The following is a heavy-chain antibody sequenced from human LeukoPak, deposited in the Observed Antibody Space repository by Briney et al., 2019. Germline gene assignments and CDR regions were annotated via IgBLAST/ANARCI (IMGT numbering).Heavy chain of an antibody. V-gene: IGHV3-21*01. D-gene: IGHD3-16*01. CDR1: GFTFSSYN. CDR3: ARGGDDAFDI. CDR2: ISSSSSYI. Sequence: GGSLRLSCAASGFTFSSYNMNWVRQAPGKGLEWVSSISSSSSYIYYADSVKGRFTISRDNAKNSLYLQMNSLRAEDTAVYYCARGGDDAFDIWGQGTMVTVSS. J-gene: IGHJ3*02.